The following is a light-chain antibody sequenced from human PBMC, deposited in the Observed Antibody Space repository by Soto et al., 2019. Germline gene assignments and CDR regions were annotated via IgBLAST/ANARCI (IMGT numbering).Light chain of an antibody. J-gene: IGLJ1*01. CDR3: SSYAGSNNNYV. CDR1: SRDVGGYNF. CDR2: EVS. V-gene: IGLV2-8*01. Sequence: QSALTQPPSASGTPGQSVTISCTGTSRDVGGYNFVSWYQQHPGKAPKLMIYEVSKRPSGVPDRFSGSKSGNTASLTVSGLQAEDEAEYYCSSYAGSNNNYVFGTGTKVTVL.